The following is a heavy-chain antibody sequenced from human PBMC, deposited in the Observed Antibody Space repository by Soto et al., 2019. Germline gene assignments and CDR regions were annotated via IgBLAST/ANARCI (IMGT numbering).Heavy chain of an antibody. Sequence: PSETLSLTCTVSGGSISSYYWSWIRRPPGKGLEWIGYIYYSGSTNYNPSLKSRVTISVDTSKNQFSLKLSSVTAADTAVYYCARAARPRYYYYGMDVWGQGTTVTVSS. J-gene: IGHJ6*02. CDR1: GGSISSYY. CDR3: ARAARPRYYYYGMDV. V-gene: IGHV4-59*01. D-gene: IGHD6-6*01. CDR2: IYYSGST.